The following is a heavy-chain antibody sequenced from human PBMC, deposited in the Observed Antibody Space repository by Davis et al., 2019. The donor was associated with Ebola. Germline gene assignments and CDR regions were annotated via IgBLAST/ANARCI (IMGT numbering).Heavy chain of an antibody. CDR3: ARAPYSGSPQDY. CDR1: GYTFTSYY. D-gene: IGHD6-6*01. Sequence: AASVKVSCKASGYTFTSYYKHWVRQSPGQGLEWMRRINPSGGSTSYAKKFQGRVTMTRDTSTSTVDMELSSLRSEDTAVYYCARAPYSGSPQDYWGQGTLVTVSS. V-gene: IGHV1-46*03. CDR2: INPSGGST. J-gene: IGHJ4*02.